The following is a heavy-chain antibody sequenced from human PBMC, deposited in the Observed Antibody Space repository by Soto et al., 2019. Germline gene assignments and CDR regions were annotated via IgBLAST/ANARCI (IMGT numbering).Heavy chain of an antibody. J-gene: IGHJ4*02. CDR3: ARFSMSSVVAATYVDY. D-gene: IGHD2-15*01. CDR2: INSDGSRT. V-gene: IGHV3-74*01. CDR1: GFSFSTYW. Sequence: EVQLVESGGGLVQPGGSLRLSCAASGFSFSTYWMHWVRQAPGKGLVWVSRINSDGSRTNYADSVKGRFTISRDNARNTIYLQMNSLRAGDTAMYYCARFSMSSVVAATYVDYWGQGTLRNGSS.